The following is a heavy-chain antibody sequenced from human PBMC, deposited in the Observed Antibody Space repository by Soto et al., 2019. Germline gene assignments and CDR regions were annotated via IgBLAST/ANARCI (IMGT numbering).Heavy chain of an antibody. CDR2: IWYDGSNK. Sequence: QVQLVESGGGVVQPGRSLRLSCAASGFTFSSYGMHWVRQAPGKGLEWVAVIWYDGSNKYYADSVKGRFTISRDNSKNTLYLQMNSLRAEDTAVYYCARVAHVEMATIMAQPYGMDVW. CDR3: ARVAHVEMATIMAQPYGMDV. J-gene: IGHJ6*01. CDR1: GFTFSSYG. D-gene: IGHD5-12*01. V-gene: IGHV3-33*01.